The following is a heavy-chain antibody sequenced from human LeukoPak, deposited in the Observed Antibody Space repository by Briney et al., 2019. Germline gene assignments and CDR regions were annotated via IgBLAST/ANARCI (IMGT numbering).Heavy chain of an antibody. Sequence: SETLSLTCAVYGGSFSGYYWSWIRQPPGKGLEWIGEINHSGSTNYNPSLKSRVTISVDTSKNQFSLKLSSVTAADTAVYSCARGWRGYCSSTSCRPYNWFDPWGQGTLVTVSS. V-gene: IGHV4-34*01. CDR1: GGSFSGYY. D-gene: IGHD2-2*01. CDR2: INHSGST. J-gene: IGHJ5*02. CDR3: ARGWRGYCSSTSCRPYNWFDP.